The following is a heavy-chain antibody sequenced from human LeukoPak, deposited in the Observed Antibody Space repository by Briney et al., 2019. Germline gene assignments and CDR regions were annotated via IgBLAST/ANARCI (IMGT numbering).Heavy chain of an antibody. CDR1: GDSISSNNW. V-gene: IGHV4-4*02. CDR2: IYHSGST. CDR3: ARDALGGLFDY. J-gene: IGHJ4*02. D-gene: IGHD1-26*01. Sequence: SGTLSLTCAVSGDSISSNNWWSWIRQPPGKGLEWIGYIYHSGSTYYNPSLKSRVTISVDRSKNQFSLKLSSVTAADTAVYYCARDALGGLFDYWGQGTLVTVSS.